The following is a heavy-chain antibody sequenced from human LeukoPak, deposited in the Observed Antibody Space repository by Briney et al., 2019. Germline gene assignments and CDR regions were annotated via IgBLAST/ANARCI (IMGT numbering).Heavy chain of an antibody. CDR1: GYTLNHYY. CDR3: AKGLRSDF. D-gene: IGHD3-16*02. CDR2: VNPKSGTR. Sequence: ASVKVSCKASGYTLNHYYVNWVRQAPGQGLEGMGWVNPKSGTRVYAQKFQGRVTMTSDSYINTPYMELTSLTSGDTALYYCAKGLRSDFWGQGTLVIVSS. V-gene: IGHV1-8*01. J-gene: IGHJ4*02.